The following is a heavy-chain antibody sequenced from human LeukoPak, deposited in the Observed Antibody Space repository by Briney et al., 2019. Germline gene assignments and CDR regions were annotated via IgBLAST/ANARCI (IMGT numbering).Heavy chain of an antibody. CDR1: GGSISSGGYY. J-gene: IGHJ4*02. V-gene: IGHV4-30-2*01. CDR3: ARAMYSSSHRYYFDY. D-gene: IGHD6-13*01. Sequence: SETLSLTCTVSGGSISSGGYYWSWIRQPPGKGLGWIGYIYHSGSTYYNPSLKSRVTISVDRSKNQFSLKLSSVTAADTAVYYCARAMYSSSHRYYFDYWGQGTLVTVSS. CDR2: IYHSGST.